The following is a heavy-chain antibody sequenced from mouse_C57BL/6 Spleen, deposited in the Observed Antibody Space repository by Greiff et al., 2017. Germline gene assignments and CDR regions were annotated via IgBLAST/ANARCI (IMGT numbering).Heavy chain of an antibody. CDR1: GYTFTSYW. J-gene: IGHJ4*01. CDR3: AIYYYGSSYAMDD. Sequence: QVQLQQPGAELVKPGASVKMSCKASGYTFTSYWITWVKQRPGQGLEWIGDIYPGSGSTNYNEKFKSKATLTVDTSSSTAYMQLSSLTSEDSAVYDCAIYYYGSSYAMDDWGQGTSVTVSS. D-gene: IGHD1-1*01. CDR2: IYPGSGST. V-gene: IGHV1-55*01.